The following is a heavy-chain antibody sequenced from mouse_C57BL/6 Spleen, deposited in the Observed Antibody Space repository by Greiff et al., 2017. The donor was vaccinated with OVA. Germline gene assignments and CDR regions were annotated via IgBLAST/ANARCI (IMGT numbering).Heavy chain of an antibody. CDR2: ISYDGSN. CDR1: GYSITSGYY. CDR3: ARAPAVVAPYAMDY. J-gene: IGHJ4*01. Sequence: ESGPGLVKPSQSLSLTCSVTGYSITSGYYWNWIRQFPGNKLEWMGYISYDGSNNYNPSLKNRISITRDTSKNQFFLKLNSVTTEDTATYYCARAPAVVAPYAMDYWGQGTSVTVSS. V-gene: IGHV3-6*01. D-gene: IGHD1-1*01.